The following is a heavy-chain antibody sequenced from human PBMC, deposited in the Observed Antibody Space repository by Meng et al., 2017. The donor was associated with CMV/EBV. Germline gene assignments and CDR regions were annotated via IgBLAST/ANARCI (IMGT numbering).Heavy chain of an antibody. V-gene: IGHV3-74*01. J-gene: IGHJ6*02. CDR3: ARDNSTYSSSSVWWCAVDYGMDV. Sequence: GGSLRLSCAASGFTFSSYRMHWVRQAPGKGLVWVSRINSDGSSTSYAGSVKGRFTISRDNAKNTRYLQMNSLRAEDTAVYYCARDNSTYSSSSVWWCAVDYGMDVWGQGTTVTVSS. D-gene: IGHD6-6*01. CDR1: GFTFSSYR. CDR2: INSDGSST.